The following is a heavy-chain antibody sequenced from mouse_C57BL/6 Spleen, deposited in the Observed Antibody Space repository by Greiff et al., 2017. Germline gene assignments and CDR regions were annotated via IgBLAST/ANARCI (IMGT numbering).Heavy chain of an antibody. CDR3: SRGGHYCGSSYDFDY. CDR2: IYPRSGNT. CDR1: GYTFTSYG. D-gene: IGHD1-1*01. V-gene: IGHV1-81*01. J-gene: IGHJ2*01. Sequence: QVQLQQSGAELARPGASVKLSCKASGYTFTSYGISWVKQRTGQGLEWIGEIYPRSGNTYYNEKFKGQGTLTADNSSSTAYMELRSLTSEDSAVYFCSRGGHYCGSSYDFDYWGQGTTLTVSS.